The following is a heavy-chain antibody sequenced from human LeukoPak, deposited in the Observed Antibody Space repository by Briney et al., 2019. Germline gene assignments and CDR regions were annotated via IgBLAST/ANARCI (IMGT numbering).Heavy chain of an antibody. CDR2: IYYSGST. Sequence: SETLSLTCTVSGGSISSYYWSWIRQPPGKGLEWIGYIYYSGSTNYNPSLKSRVTISVDTSENQFSLKLSSVTAADTAVYYCARYYYDSSGHLQYWGQGTLVTVSS. D-gene: IGHD3-22*01. V-gene: IGHV4-59*08. J-gene: IGHJ4*02. CDR1: GGSISSYY. CDR3: ARYYYDSSGHLQY.